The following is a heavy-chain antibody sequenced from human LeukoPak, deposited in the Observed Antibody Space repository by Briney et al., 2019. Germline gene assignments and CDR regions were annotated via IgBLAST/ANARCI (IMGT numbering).Heavy chain of an antibody. Sequence: GGSLRLSCASSGFTFSSYSMNWVRQARGKGLEGVSSISSTSCYIYYADSVKGRFTISRDNAKNSLYLQMNSLRAEDTAVYYCAREAAARHDAFDIWGQGTMVTVSS. J-gene: IGHJ3*02. CDR2: ISSTSCYI. V-gene: IGHV3-21*01. D-gene: IGHD6-13*01. CDR3: AREAAARHDAFDI. CDR1: GFTFSSYS.